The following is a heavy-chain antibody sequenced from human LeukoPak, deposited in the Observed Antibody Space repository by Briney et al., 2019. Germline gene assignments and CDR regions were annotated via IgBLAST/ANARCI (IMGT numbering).Heavy chain of an antibody. Sequence: SETLSLTCTVSGGSISSSSYYWGWIRQPPGKGLEWIGSIYYSGSTYYNPSLKSRVTISVDASKNQFSLKLSSVTAADTAVYYCASLEYYYDSSGYLGWFDPWGQGTLVTVSS. CDR3: ASLEYYYDSSGYLGWFDP. CDR2: IYYSGST. CDR1: GGSISSSSYY. V-gene: IGHV4-39*01. D-gene: IGHD3-22*01. J-gene: IGHJ5*02.